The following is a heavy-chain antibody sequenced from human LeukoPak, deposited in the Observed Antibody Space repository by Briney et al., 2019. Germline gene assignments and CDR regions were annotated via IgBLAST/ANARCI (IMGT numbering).Heavy chain of an antibody. D-gene: IGHD3-16*02. J-gene: IGHJ6*03. CDR1: GFTFSSYS. V-gene: IGHV3-21*01. CDR2: ISSSSSYI. Sequence: GGSLRLSCAASGFTFSSYSMNWVRQAPGKGLEWVSSISSSSSYIYYADSVKGRFTISRDNSKNILYLQMNSLRAEDTAVYYCAKVRDTFGLYYYMDVWGQGTTLIVSS. CDR3: AKVRDTFGLYYYMDV.